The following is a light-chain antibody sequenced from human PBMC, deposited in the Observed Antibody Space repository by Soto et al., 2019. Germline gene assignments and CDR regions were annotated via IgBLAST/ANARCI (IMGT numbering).Light chain of an antibody. CDR1: QSIGKH. V-gene: IGKV1-39*01. CDR3: QQGYTSAIT. Sequence: DIQMTQSPSSLSASVGDRVTITCRASQSIGKHLNWYQQKPGKAPKFLIYAASNLQSGVPSRFSGSGSGTDFTLTVNSMPTAAFANYYCQQGYTSAITFGQGTRLEIK. CDR2: AAS. J-gene: IGKJ5*01.